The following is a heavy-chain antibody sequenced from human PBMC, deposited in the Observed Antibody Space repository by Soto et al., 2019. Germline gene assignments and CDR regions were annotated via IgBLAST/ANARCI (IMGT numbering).Heavy chain of an antibody. V-gene: IGHV4-39*01. CDR3: ARPTSGAFDI. CDR1: GGSISSSSYY. D-gene: IGHD3-10*01. J-gene: IGHJ3*02. CDR2: IYYSGST. Sequence: SETLSLTCTVSGGSISSSSYYWGWIRQPPGKGLGWIGSIYYSGSTYYNPSLKSRVTISVDTSKNQFSLKLSSVTAADTAVYYCARPTSGAFDIWGQGTMVTVSS.